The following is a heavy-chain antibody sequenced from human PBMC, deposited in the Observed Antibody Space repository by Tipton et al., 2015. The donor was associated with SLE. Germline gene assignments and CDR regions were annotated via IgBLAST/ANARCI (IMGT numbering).Heavy chain of an antibody. CDR3: ANFGSGGFDY. CDR2: INHSGST. V-gene: IGHV4-34*01. Sequence: TLSLTCAVYGGSFSGYYWSWIRQPPGKGLEWIGEINHSGSTNYNPSLKSRVTISVDTSKNQFSLKLNSVTAADTAVYYCANFGSGGFDYWGQGILVTVSS. J-gene: IGHJ4*02. CDR1: GGSFSGYY. D-gene: IGHD6-19*01.